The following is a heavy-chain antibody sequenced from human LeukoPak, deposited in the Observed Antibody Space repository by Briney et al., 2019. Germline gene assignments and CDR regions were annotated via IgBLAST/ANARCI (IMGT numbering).Heavy chain of an antibody. CDR1: GYTFTSYG. Sequence: ASVTVSFKASGYTFTSYGISWVRQAPGQGLEWMGWISTYNGDTNYAQKLHGRVTMTADTSTSTTYMELRSLRSDDTAMYYCALIPYCTTATCYYFDYWGQGTLVTVSS. D-gene: IGHD2-2*01. V-gene: IGHV1-18*01. J-gene: IGHJ4*02. CDR2: ISTYNGDT. CDR3: ALIPYCTTATCYYFDY.